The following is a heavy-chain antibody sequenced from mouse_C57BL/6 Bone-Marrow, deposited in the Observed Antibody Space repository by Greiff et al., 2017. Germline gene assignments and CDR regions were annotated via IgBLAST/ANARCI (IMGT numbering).Heavy chain of an antibody. CDR3: ARQIYYDYDYAMDY. CDR2: ISSGGSYT. Sequence: EVQVVASGGDLVKPGGSLKLSCAASGFTFSSYGMSWVRQTPDKRLEWVATISSGGSYTYYPDSVKGRFTISRDNAKNTLYLQMSSLKSEDTAMYYCARQIYYDYDYAMDYWGQGTSVTVSS. CDR1: GFTFSSYG. V-gene: IGHV5-6*01. D-gene: IGHD2-4*01. J-gene: IGHJ4*01.